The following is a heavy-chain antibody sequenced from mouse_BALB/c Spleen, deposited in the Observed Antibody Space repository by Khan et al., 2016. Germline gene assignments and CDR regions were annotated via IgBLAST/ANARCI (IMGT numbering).Heavy chain of an antibody. CDR1: GYSITSGYY. J-gene: IGHJ2*01. V-gene: IGHV3-6*02. CDR3: ERAWYFDY. CDR2: ISYDGSN. Sequence: EVQLVESGPGLVKPSQSLSLTCSVTGYSITSGYYWNWIRQFPGNKLEWMGYISYDGSNNYNPSLKNRISITRDTPKNQFFLKLNSVTTEDTATYYCERAWYFDYWGQGTTLTVSS.